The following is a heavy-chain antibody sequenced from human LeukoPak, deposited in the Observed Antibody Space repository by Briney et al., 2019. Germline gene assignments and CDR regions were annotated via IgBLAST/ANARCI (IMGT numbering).Heavy chain of an antibody. D-gene: IGHD6-19*01. V-gene: IGHV3-7*01. Sequence: PGGSLRLSCAASGFTSSSYWMSWVRQAPGKGLERVANIRQHGSEKYYVDSVKGRFTISRDNAKNLLYLQMNSLRAEDTAVYYCARDRGSSGWYEFDYWGQGTLVTVSS. CDR1: GFTSSSYW. J-gene: IGHJ4*02. CDR2: IRQHGSEK. CDR3: ARDRGSSGWYEFDY.